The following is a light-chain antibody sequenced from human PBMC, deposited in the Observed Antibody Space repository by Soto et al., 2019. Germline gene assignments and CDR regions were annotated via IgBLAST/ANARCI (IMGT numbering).Light chain of an antibody. J-gene: IGKJ1*01. CDR2: GAS. CDR1: QSVSSSF. CDR3: QQYVTSPWA. Sequence: EIVLTQSPGTLSLSPGERATLSCRASQSVSSSFLAWYQQKPGQAPRLLIYGASNRATGIPDRFSGSGSGTDCTLTISRLEPEDFALYYCQQYVTSPWAFGQGTKV. V-gene: IGKV3-20*01.